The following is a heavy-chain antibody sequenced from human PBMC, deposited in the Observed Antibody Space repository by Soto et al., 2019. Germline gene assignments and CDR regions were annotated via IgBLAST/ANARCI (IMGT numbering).Heavy chain of an antibody. V-gene: IGHV4-31*03. CDR2: ISSSGST. Sequence: SETLSLTCTVSGDSIGGVGYWSWVRQFPGRGLEWIGCISSSGSTYYNPALNNRISLSLDTSQNQFSLKLLSVTAADTAIYYCARSGVTGIVIPSHWFDPWGQGTLATVSS. D-gene: IGHD2-21*02. J-gene: IGHJ5*02. CDR3: ARSGVTGIVIPSHWFDP. CDR1: GDSIGGVGY.